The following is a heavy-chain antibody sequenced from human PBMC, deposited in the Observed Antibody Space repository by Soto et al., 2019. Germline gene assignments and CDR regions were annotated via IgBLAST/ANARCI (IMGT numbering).Heavy chain of an antibody. CDR2: ISSSSSYI. D-gene: IGHD2-8*01. Sequence: PGGSLRLSCAASGFTFSSYSMNWVRQAPGKGLEWVSSISSSSSYIYYADSVKGRFTISRDNAKNSLYLQMNSLRAEDTAVYYCARDATRGNCTNGVCYSIYGMDVWGQGTTVTVSS. V-gene: IGHV3-21*01. CDR3: ARDATRGNCTNGVCYSIYGMDV. CDR1: GFTFSSYS. J-gene: IGHJ6*02.